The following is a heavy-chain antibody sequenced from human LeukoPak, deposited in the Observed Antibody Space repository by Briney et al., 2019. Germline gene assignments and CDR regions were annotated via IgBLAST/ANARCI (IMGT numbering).Heavy chain of an antibody. Sequence: GGSLRLSCAASGFTFSSYSMNWVRQAPGKGLEWVSYISSSSSTIYYADSVKGRFTISRDNAKNSLYLQMNSLRAEDTAVYYCARNNYYDSSGYPHDYWGQGILVTVSS. J-gene: IGHJ4*02. CDR1: GFTFSSYS. CDR3: ARNNYYDSSGYPHDY. V-gene: IGHV3-48*01. CDR2: ISSSSSTI. D-gene: IGHD3-22*01.